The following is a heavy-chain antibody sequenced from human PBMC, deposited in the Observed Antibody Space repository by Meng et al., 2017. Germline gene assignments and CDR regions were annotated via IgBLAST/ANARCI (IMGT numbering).Heavy chain of an antibody. CDR3: ARDRYSSGWYDYYYYGMDV. Sequence: GESLKISCAASGFTFSSYSMNWVRQAPGKGLEWVSSISSSSSYIYYADSVKGRFTISRDNAKNSLYLQMNSLRAEDTAVYYCARDRYSSGWYDYYYYGMDVWGKGTTVTVSS. D-gene: IGHD6-19*01. CDR1: GFTFSSYS. CDR2: ISSSSSYI. V-gene: IGHV3-21*01. J-gene: IGHJ6*04.